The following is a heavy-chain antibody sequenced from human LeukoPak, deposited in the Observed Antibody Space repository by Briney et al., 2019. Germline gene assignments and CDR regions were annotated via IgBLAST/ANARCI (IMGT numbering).Heavy chain of an antibody. J-gene: IGHJ5*02. CDR2: INPDSGGT. Sequence: ASVKVSCKASGYTFTGYYMHWVRQAPGQGLEWMGWINPDSGGTNYAQRFQGRVTMTRDTSISTACMELSRLRSDDTAVYYCARVSGWYSNWFDPWGQGTLVTVSS. CDR1: GYTFTGYY. CDR3: ARVSGWYSNWFDP. D-gene: IGHD6-19*01. V-gene: IGHV1-2*02.